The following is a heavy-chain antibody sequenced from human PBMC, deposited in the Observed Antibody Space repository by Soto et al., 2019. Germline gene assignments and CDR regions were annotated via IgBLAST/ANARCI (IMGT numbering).Heavy chain of an antibody. J-gene: IGHJ4*02. CDR1: GFTFSSYG. CDR3: ARDSVRGGWSYGRALDY. D-gene: IGHD5-18*01. V-gene: IGHV3-33*01. CDR2: IWYDGSNK. Sequence: QVQLVESGGGVVQPGRSLRLSCAASGFTFSSYGMHWVRQAPGKGLEWVAVIWYDGSNKYYADSVKGRFTISRDNSKNRLYLQMNSPRAEDTAVYYCARDSVRGGWSYGRALDYWGQGTLVTVSS.